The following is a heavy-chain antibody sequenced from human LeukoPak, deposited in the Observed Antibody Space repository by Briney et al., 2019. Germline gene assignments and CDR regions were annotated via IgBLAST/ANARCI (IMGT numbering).Heavy chain of an antibody. V-gene: IGHV4-59*01. CDR3: ARGGWDYDILTGYYRRYFDY. CDR2: IYYSGSS. CDR1: GGSISSYY. D-gene: IGHD3-9*01. Sequence: PSETLSLTCTASGGSISSYYWSWIRQPPGKGLEWIGYIYYSGSSNYNPSLKSRVTISVDTSKNQFSLKLSSVTVADTAVYYCARGGWDYDILTGYYRRYFDYWGQGTLVTVSS. J-gene: IGHJ4*02.